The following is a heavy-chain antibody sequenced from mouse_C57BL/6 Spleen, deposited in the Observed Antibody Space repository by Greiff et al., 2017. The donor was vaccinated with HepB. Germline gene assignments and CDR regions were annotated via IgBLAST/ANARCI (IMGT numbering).Heavy chain of an antibody. CDR2: IYPGSGST. V-gene: IGHV1-55*01. CDR1: GYTFTSYW. Sequence: QVQLQQPGAELVKPGASVKMSCKASGYTFTSYWITWVKQRPGQGLEWIGDIYPGSGSTNYNAKFKSKATLTVDTSASTAYMQLSSLTSYDSAVYYCARRRSNLLMDYWGQGTSVTVSS. J-gene: IGHJ4*01. D-gene: IGHD2-5*01. CDR3: ARRRSNLLMDY.